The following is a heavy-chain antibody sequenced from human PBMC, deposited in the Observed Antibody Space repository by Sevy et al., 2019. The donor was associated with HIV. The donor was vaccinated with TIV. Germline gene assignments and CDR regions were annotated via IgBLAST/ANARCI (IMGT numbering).Heavy chain of an antibody. CDR2: ISCDGSDK. J-gene: IGHJ6*02. CDR1: GFAFSNYYA. V-gene: IGHV3-30-3*01. Sequence: GGSLRLSCAASGFAFSNYYAMHWVRQAPGKGLEWVPLISCDGSDKYYADSVKGRFTISRDNFKNTLYLQMNSLTTEDTAVYYCARPRANYVDHYFFYAMDVWGQGTTVTVSS. CDR3: ARPRANYVDHYFFYAMDV. D-gene: IGHD4-17*01.